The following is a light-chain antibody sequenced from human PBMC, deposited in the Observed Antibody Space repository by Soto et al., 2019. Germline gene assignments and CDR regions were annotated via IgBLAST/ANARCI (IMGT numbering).Light chain of an antibody. Sequence: QSVLTQPPSVSGAPGQRVTISCTGSSSNIGAGYDVHWYQQLPGTAPKLLISGNSNRPSGVPDRFSGSKSGTSASLAITGLQAEDEADYYCQSSDSSLSGGVFGGGTKLTVL. V-gene: IGLV1-40*01. CDR3: QSSDSSLSGGV. CDR1: SSNIGAGYD. J-gene: IGLJ3*02. CDR2: GNS.